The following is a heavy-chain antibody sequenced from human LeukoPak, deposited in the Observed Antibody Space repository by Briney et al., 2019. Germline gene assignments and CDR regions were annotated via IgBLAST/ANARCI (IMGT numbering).Heavy chain of an antibody. CDR3: ATSVEMATSFDY. CDR1: GFTFSSYG. Sequence: GGSLRRSCAASGFTFSSYGMHWVRQAPGKGLEWVAFIRYDGSNKYYADSVKGRFTISRDNSKNTLYLQMNSLRAEDTAVYYCATSVEMATSFDYWGQGTLVTVSS. CDR2: IRYDGSNK. J-gene: IGHJ4*02. D-gene: IGHD5-24*01. V-gene: IGHV3-30*02.